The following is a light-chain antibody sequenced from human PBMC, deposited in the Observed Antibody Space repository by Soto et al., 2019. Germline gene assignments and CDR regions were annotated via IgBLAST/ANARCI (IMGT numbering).Light chain of an antibody. CDR3: SSYTRSSTL. V-gene: IGLV2-14*01. J-gene: IGLJ2*01. CDR1: SSDVGGYKY. CDR2: EVR. Sequence: QSVLTQPASVSGSPGQSITISCTGTSSDVGGYKYVSWYQQHPGKAPKLMIYEVRNRPSGVSNRFSGSKSGNTASLTISGLQAEDEADYYCSSYTRSSTLFGGGTQLTVL.